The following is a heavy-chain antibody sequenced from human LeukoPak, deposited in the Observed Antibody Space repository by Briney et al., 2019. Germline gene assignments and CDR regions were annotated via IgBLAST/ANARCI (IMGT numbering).Heavy chain of an antibody. Sequence: PSETLSLTCTVSGGSISDYYWSRIRQPPGKGLEWLGYINYSGNTNYNPSLKSRVTISVDTSKNQFSLRLTSVTAADTAVFYCAREGRQDYVYFDYWGQGSLVTVSS. J-gene: IGHJ4*02. CDR3: AREGRQDYVYFDY. D-gene: IGHD4-17*01. CDR1: GGSISDYY. CDR2: INYSGNT. V-gene: IGHV4-59*01.